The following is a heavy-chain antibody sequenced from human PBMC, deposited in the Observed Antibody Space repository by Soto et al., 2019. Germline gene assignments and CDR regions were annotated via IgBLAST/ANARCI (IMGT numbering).Heavy chain of an antibody. D-gene: IGHD2-21*01. V-gene: IGHV3-48*02. Sequence: LRLSCAASGFTFSSYDMNWVRQAPGKGLEWVSYISSNSYTIYYADSVKGRFTISRDNAKNSLYLQMNSLRDEDTAVYYCARGLGVANNWFDPWGQGTLVTVSS. CDR3: ARGLGVANNWFDP. CDR1: GFTFSSYD. CDR2: ISSNSYTI. J-gene: IGHJ5*02.